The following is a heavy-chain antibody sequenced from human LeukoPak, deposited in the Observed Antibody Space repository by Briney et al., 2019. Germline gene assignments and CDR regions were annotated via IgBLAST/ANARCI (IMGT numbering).Heavy chain of an antibody. D-gene: IGHD2-15*01. CDR1: GFTFSSYG. CDR3: VRGGPYYYYVDV. V-gene: IGHV3-48*04. Sequence: GGSLRLSCAASGFTFSSYGMHWIRQAPGKGLEWVSYISSSGSTIYYADSVKGRFTISRDNAKNSLYLQMNSLRAEDTAVYYCVRGGPYYYYVDVWGKGTTVTISS. J-gene: IGHJ6*03. CDR2: ISSSGSTI.